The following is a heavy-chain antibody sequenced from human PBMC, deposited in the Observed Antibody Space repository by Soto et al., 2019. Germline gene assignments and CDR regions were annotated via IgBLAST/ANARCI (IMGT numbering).Heavy chain of an antibody. J-gene: IGHJ6*02. Sequence: GGSLRLSCAASGFTFSSYAMSWVRQAPGKGLEWVSYISSSSSVIYYADSVKGRFTISRDNAKNSLYLQMNSLRDEDTAVYYCARDRGGNSDLYYYYGMDVWGQGTTVTVSS. CDR3: ARDRGGNSDLYYYYGMDV. CDR2: ISSSSSVI. D-gene: IGHD2-15*01. V-gene: IGHV3-48*02. CDR1: GFTFSSYA.